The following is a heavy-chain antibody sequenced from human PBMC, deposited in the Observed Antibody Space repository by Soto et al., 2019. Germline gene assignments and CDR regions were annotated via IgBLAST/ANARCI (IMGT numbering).Heavy chain of an antibody. CDR3: ARLGPSNYYDSSGLFDY. CDR1: GGSISSYY. CDR2: IYYSGST. Sequence: SETLSLTCTVSGGSISSYYWSWIRQPPGKGLEWIGYIYYSGSTNYNPSLKSRVTISVDTSKNQFSLKLSSVTAADTAVYYCARLGPSNYYDSSGLFDYWGKGTLVTVSS. D-gene: IGHD3-22*01. J-gene: IGHJ4*02. V-gene: IGHV4-59*01.